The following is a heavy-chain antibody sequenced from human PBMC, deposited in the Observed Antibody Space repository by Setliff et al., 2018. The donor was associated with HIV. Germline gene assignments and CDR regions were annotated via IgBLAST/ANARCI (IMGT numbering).Heavy chain of an antibody. CDR3: TRGPEGVAGGDY. V-gene: IGHV4-59*11. CDR1: GDSISGHY. Sequence: SETLSLTCTVYGDSISGHYWNWIRQPPGKALEWIGYIYYSGSTNYNPSFKSRVTISVDMSKRQFSLNLSSVTAADTAIYYCTRGPEGVAGGDYWGQGISVTVSS. J-gene: IGHJ4*02. CDR2: IYYSGST. D-gene: IGHD3-3*01.